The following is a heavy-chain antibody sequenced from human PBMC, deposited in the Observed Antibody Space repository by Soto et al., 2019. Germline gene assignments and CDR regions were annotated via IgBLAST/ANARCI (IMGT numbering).Heavy chain of an antibody. CDR1: GGSISSSSYY. D-gene: IGHD1-1*01. CDR2: IYYSGST. V-gene: IGHV4-39*01. Sequence: SETLSLTCTVSGGSISSSSYYWGWIRQPPGKGLEWIGSIYYSGSTYYNPSLKSRVTISVDTSKNQFSLKLSSVTAADTAVYYCASRDTGFDYWGQGTLVTVSS. CDR3: ASRDTGFDY. J-gene: IGHJ4*02.